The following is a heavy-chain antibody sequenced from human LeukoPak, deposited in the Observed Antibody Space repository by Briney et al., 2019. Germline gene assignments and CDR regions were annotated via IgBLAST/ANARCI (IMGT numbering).Heavy chain of an antibody. CDR3: TTGANSGWSHRN. Sequence: QPGRSLRLSCAASGFTFSSYGMHWVRQAPGKGLEWVAVISYDGSNKYYADSVKGRFTISRDNSKNTLYLQMNSLKTEDTGVYYCTTGANSGWSHRNWGQGTQVTVSS. CDR2: ISYDGSNK. J-gene: IGHJ4*02. V-gene: IGHV3-30*03. CDR1: GFTFSSYG. D-gene: IGHD6-19*01.